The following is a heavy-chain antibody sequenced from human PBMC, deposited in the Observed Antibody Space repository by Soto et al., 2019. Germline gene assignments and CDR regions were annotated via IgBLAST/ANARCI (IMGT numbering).Heavy chain of an antibody. CDR1: GFIFSNYG. CDR2: MSGSGGSGGNT. Sequence: EVQLFESGGGLVQPGGSLRLSCAASGFIFSNYGMSWVRQAPGKGLEWVSAMSGSGGSGGNTYYADSVKGRFTISRDNSKKTLYLQMNSRRAEDTAVYYCAKDGRTHSHSSGWDFFDFWGQGTLVTVSS. V-gene: IGHV3-23*01. CDR3: AKDGRTHSHSSGWDFFDF. D-gene: IGHD6-19*01. J-gene: IGHJ4*02.